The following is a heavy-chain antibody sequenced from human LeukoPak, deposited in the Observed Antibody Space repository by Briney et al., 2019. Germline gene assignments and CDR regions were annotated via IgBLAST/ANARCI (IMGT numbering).Heavy chain of an antibody. CDR3: ARDPGYYGSGTRGAFDI. J-gene: IGHJ3*02. CDR1: GGSISSGNYY. D-gene: IGHD3-10*01. Sequence: NSSETLSLTCSVSGGSISSGNYYWSWIRQPAGKGLEWIGRINTSGSTNYNPSLKSRVTMSIDTSKNQFSLKLSSVTAADTAVYYCARDPGYYGSGTRGAFDIWGQGTMVTASS. V-gene: IGHV4-61*02. CDR2: INTSGST.